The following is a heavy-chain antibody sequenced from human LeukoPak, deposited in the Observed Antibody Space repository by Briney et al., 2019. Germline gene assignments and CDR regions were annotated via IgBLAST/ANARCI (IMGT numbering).Heavy chain of an antibody. CDR3: ARVRVGATYGGAFDI. J-gene: IGHJ3*02. CDR2: ISSSSTYI. CDR1: EFTFNNYG. V-gene: IGHV3-21*01. D-gene: IGHD1-26*01. Sequence: GGSLRLSCAASEFTFNNYGMSWVRQAPGKVLEWVSSISSSSTYIFYADSVKGRFTTSRDDAKNSLYLQMNSLRAEDTAVYSCARVRVGATYGGAFDIWGQGTMVTVSP.